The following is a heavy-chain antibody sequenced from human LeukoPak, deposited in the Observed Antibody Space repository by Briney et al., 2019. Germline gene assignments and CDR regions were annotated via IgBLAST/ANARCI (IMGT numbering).Heavy chain of an antibody. CDR3: AREAPYYFDY. CDR1: GFTFSSYT. D-gene: IGHD6-6*01. Sequence: GGSLSLSGAASGFTFSSYTINWVRQAPGKGLEWVANIKQDGSEKYYVDSVKGRFTISRDNAKNSLYLQMNSLRAEDTAVYYCAREAPYYFDYWGQGTLVTVSS. J-gene: IGHJ4*02. CDR2: IKQDGSEK. V-gene: IGHV3-7*01.